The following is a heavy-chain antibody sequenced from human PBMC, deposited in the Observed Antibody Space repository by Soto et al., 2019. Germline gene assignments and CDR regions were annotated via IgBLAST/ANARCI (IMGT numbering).Heavy chain of an antibody. CDR3: ARAAGYCSGGSCYDD. CDR2: IYHSGSI. Sequence: SETLSLTCAVYGGSFSGYYWSWIRQPPGKGLEWIGEIYHSGSINYNPSLKSRVTISVDTSKNQFSLKLRSLTAADTAVYYCARAAGYCSGGSCYDDWGQGTLVTVSS. D-gene: IGHD2-15*01. J-gene: IGHJ4*02. V-gene: IGHV4-34*01. CDR1: GGSFSGYY.